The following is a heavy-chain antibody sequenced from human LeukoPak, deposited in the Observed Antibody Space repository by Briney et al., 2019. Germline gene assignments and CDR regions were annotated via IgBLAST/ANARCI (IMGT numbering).Heavy chain of an antibody. D-gene: IGHD5-18*01. J-gene: IGHJ4*02. CDR3: ARDQIGYGLDY. V-gene: IGHV4-59*11. CDR1: SGSINNHY. CDR2: IYDSWNT. Sequence: SETLSLTCIVSSGSINNHYWSWIRQPPGKGPEWIGYIYDSWNTNYNPSLQSRVTISMDASRNQFSLNLTSVTAADTAVYYCARDQIGYGLDYWGQGTLVTVSS.